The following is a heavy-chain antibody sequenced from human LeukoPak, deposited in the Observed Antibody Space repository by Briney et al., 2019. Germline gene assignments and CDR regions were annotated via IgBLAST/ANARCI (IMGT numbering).Heavy chain of an antibody. Sequence: GGSLRLSCAASGFTFSSYGMHWVRQTPDKGLEWVAFIRYDGSNKYYAESVKGRFTISRDNSKNTLYLQMNSLRAEDTAVYYCASSSGSYLLRRDYWGQGTLVTVSS. CDR1: GFTFSSYG. V-gene: IGHV3-30*02. CDR2: IRYDGSNK. D-gene: IGHD3-10*01. CDR3: ASSSGSYLLRRDY. J-gene: IGHJ4*02.